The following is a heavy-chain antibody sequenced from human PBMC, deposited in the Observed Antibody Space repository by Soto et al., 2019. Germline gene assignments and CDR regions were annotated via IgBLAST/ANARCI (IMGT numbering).Heavy chain of an antibody. CDR3: ARYCSGGSCHNGVSDY. Sequence: ASVNVSCKASGYTLTSYGISWVRQAPGQGLEWMGWINTYNGNTKYAQKFQGRVTMTTDKSTSTAYMELRTLRSDDTAVHYCARYCSGGSCHNGVSDYWGQGPLVTASS. CDR1: GYTLTSYG. J-gene: IGHJ4*02. V-gene: IGHV1-18*01. CDR2: INTYNGNT. D-gene: IGHD2-15*01.